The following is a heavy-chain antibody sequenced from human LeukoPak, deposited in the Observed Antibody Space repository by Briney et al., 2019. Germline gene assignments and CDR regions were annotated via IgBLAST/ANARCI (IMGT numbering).Heavy chain of an antibody. CDR3: ARYGDNSYYFDY. CDR1: GGSIHSGGFY. J-gene: IGHJ4*02. V-gene: IGHV4-31*03. Sequence: SETLSLTCTVSGGSIHSGGFYWSWIRQHPGKGLEWIGYIYYSGSTYYNPSLKSRLTISVDTSKNQFSLKLSSVTAADTAAYYCARYGDNSYYFDYWGQVALGTVSS. D-gene: IGHD4-23*01. CDR2: IYYSGST.